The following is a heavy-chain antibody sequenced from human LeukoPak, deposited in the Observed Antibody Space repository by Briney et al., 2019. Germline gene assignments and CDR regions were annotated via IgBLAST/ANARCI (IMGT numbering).Heavy chain of an antibody. CDR2: INGDGSAT. D-gene: IGHD5-24*01. J-gene: IGHJ4*02. CDR1: GFTFRRHW. CDR3: AREEEMATNTDY. Sequence: GGSLRLSCAASGFTFRRHWMHWVRQAPGKGLVWVSRINGDGSATYYADSVKGRFSISRDDPKNTLYLHMHSLRADDTAVYYCAREEEMATNTDYWGQGTLVTVSS. V-gene: IGHV3-74*01.